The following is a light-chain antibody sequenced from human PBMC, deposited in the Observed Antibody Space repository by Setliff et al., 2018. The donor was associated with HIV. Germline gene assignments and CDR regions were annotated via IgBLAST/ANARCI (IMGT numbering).Light chain of an antibody. Sequence: QSALTQPASVSGSPGQSITISCIGTGRDIGGYNYVSRYQQHPGKAPKLIIYGVTKRSSGVSNRFSGSKAGTTASLTISGLQAEDEADYYCSSYTSTSAHVFGTGTKVTVL. J-gene: IGLJ1*01. CDR2: GVT. V-gene: IGLV2-14*03. CDR1: GRDIGGYNY. CDR3: SSYTSTSAHV.